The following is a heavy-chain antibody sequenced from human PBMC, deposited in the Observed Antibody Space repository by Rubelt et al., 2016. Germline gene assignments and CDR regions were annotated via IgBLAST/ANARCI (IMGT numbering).Heavy chain of an antibody. CDR2: DGSNK. CDR3: ARGGDIVVVVAAIDY. Sequence: DGSNKYYADSVKGRFTISRDNSKNTLYLQMNSLRAEDTAVYYCARGGDIVVVVAAIDYWGQGTLVTVSS. D-gene: IGHD2-15*01. V-gene: IGHV3-30*07. J-gene: IGHJ4*02.